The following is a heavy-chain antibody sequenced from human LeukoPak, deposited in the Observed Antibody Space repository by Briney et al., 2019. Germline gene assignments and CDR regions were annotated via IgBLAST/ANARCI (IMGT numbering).Heavy chain of an antibody. J-gene: IGHJ4*02. CDR1: GFTFSSYE. V-gene: IGHV3-48*03. CDR2: ISSSGSTI. D-gene: IGHD2-8*01. CDR3: AKVPRTNHDNFFDY. Sequence: GGSLRLSCAASGFTFSSYEMNWVRQAPGKGLEWVSYISSSGSTIYYADSVKGRFTISRDNAKNSVYLQMNSLRAEDTALYYCAKVPRTNHDNFFDYWGQGTLVTVSS.